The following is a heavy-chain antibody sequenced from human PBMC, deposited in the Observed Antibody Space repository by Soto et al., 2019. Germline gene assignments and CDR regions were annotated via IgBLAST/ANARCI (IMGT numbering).Heavy chain of an antibody. V-gene: IGHV1-2*04. CDR1: GYTLTGYY. CDR2: INPNSGGT. J-gene: IGHJ4*02. D-gene: IGHD5-12*01. Sequence: ASVKVSCKASGYTLTGYYMHWVRQAPGQGLEWMGWINPNSGGTNYAQKFQGWVTMTRDTSISTAYMELSRLRSDDTAVYYCARGEQRYSGYDSGTVDYWGQGTPVTVSS. CDR3: ARGEQRYSGYDSGTVDY.